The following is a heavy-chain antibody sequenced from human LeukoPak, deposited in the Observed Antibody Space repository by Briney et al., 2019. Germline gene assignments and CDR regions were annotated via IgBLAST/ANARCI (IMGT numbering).Heavy chain of an antibody. CDR1: GGSFSGYY. Sequence: SETLSLTCAVYGGSFSGYYWSWIRQPPGKGLEWIGEINHSGSTNYNPSLKRRVTISVDTSKNQFSLKLSSVTAADTAVYYCARGSRYCSSTSCLGCRFDPWGQGTLVTVSS. V-gene: IGHV4-34*01. J-gene: IGHJ5*02. CDR3: ARGSRYCSSTSCLGCRFDP. D-gene: IGHD2-2*01. CDR2: INHSGST.